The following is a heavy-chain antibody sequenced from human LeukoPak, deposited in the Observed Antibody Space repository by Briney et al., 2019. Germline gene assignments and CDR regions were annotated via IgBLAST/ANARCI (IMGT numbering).Heavy chain of an antibody. V-gene: IGHV3-30-3*01. CDR3: ARAWDFPQPFDY. CDR1: GFTFSSYA. J-gene: IGHJ4*02. CDR2: ISYDGSNK. Sequence: GGSLRLSCAASGFTFSSYAMHWVRQAPGKGLEWVAVISYDGSNKYYADSVKGRFTISRDNSKNTLYLQMNSPRAEDTAVYYCARAWDFPQPFDYWGQGTLVTVSS. D-gene: IGHD1-26*01.